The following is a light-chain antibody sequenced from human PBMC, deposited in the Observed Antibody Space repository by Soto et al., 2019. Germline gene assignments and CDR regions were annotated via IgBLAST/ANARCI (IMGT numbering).Light chain of an antibody. CDR1: QSVSSN. CDR3: QKYNNWPYT. J-gene: IGKJ2*01. V-gene: IGKV3-15*01. Sequence: EIVMTQSPATLSVSPGERATLSCRASQSVSSNLAWYQQKPGQAPRLLIYGASTRATGIPARFSGSGSGTEFTPTINSLQSEDFAVYFCQKYNNWPYTFGQGTKLEIK. CDR2: GAS.